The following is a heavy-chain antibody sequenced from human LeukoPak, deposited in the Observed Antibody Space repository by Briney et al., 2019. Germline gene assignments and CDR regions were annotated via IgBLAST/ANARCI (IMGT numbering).Heavy chain of an antibody. CDR2: IYYSGST. CDR1: GGSISSGDYY. Sequence: SQTLSLTCTVSGGSISSGDYYWSWIRQPPGKGLEWIGYIYYSGSTYYNPSLKSRVTISVDTSKNQFSLKLSSVTAADTAVHYCARDGFLEWLSPPYYGMDVWGQGTTVTVSS. D-gene: IGHD3-3*01. V-gene: IGHV4-30-4*01. J-gene: IGHJ6*02. CDR3: ARDGFLEWLSPPYYGMDV.